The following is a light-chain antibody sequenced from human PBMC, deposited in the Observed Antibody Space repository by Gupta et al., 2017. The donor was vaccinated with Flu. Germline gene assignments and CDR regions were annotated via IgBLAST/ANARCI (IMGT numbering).Light chain of an antibody. J-gene: IGLJ3*02. Sequence: QSALTQPASVSGSPGQSLTISCTGTGSDVGGYNYVSWYQQHPGKAPKVMIYEVSNRPSGVSTRFSGSKSGNTASLTISGLQAEDEADYYCSSYTRTSTWVFGGGTRVTVL. CDR3: SSYTRTSTWV. V-gene: IGLV2-14*01. CDR1: GSDVGGYNY. CDR2: EVS.